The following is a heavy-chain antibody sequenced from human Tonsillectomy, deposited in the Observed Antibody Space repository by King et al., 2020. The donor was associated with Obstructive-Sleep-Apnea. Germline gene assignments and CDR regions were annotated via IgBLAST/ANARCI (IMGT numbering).Heavy chain of an antibody. V-gene: IGHV4-34*01. CDR1: GGSFSGYY. Sequence: VQLQQWGAGLLKPSETLSLTCAVYGGSFSGYYWSWIRQPPGKGLEWIGEINHSGSTIYNPSLKSRVTISVDTSKNQFSLKLSSVTAADTAVYYCARQGSTSCPRGDCYSGFDYWGQGTLVTVSS. CDR2: INHSGST. CDR3: ARQGSTSCPRGDCYSGFDY. J-gene: IGHJ4*02. D-gene: IGHD2-21*02.